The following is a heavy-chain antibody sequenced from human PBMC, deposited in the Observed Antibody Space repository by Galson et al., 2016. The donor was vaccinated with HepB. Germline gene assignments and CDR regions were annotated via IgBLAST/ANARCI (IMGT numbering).Heavy chain of an antibody. CDR3: ARDRGPPGIAAADALDI. Sequence: SCKASGYTFSGYDMHWVRQAPGVGLEWMGGIIPIPGSANYAQKFQGRVTITADKSTSTAYMVLSSLRSEDTAVYYCARDRGPPGIAAADALDIWGQGTVVTVSS. V-gene: IGHV1-69*06. J-gene: IGHJ3*02. D-gene: IGHD6-13*01. CDR1: GYTFSGYD. CDR2: IIPIPGSA.